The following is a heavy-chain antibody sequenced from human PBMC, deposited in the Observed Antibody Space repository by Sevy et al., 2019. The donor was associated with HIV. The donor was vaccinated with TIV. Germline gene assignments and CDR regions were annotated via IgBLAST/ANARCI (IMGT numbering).Heavy chain of an antibody. CDR1: GYSMTSGYF. J-gene: IGHJ4*02. CDR3: ARVDSSGWSDY. D-gene: IGHD6-13*01. V-gene: IGHV4-38-2*01. CDR2: LYHSGTT. Sequence: SETLSLTCAVSGYSMTSGYFWGWIRQSPGKGLEGFGSLYHSGTTYYSPSLKSRVTLSVDTSKNQFSLKVRSVTAADTAVYYCARVDSSGWSDYWGQGTLVTVSS.